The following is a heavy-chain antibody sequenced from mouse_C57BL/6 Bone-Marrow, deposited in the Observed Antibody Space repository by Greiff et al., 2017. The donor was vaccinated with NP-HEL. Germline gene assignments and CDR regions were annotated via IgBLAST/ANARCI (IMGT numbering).Heavy chain of an antibody. D-gene: IGHD2-3*01. CDR2: ISSGGDYI. CDR1: GFTFSSYA. Sequence: EVKLVESGEGLVKPGGSLKLSCAASGFTFSSYAMSWVRQTPEKRLEWVAYISSGGDYIYYADTVKGRFTISRDNARNTLYLQMSSLKSENTAMYYCTRDGRGFAYWGQGTLVTVSA. V-gene: IGHV5-9-1*02. J-gene: IGHJ3*01. CDR3: TRDGRGFAY.